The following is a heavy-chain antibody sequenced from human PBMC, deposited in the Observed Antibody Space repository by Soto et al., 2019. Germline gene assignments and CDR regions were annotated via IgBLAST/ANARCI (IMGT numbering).Heavy chain of an antibody. J-gene: IGHJ6*02. Sequence: QVQLGQSGAEVKKPGSSVKVSCRASGDTFSSYTVNWVRQAPGGGLEWMGRDSFVIDTTDYAQNFRGRVTITTDKSTNTVYRGLSSLRSEDTPIYYCPRRRHCGYDCYYKHYYGMHVWGQGTTVTVAS. V-gene: IGHV1-69*08. CDR2: DSFVIDTT. CDR3: PRRRHCGYDCYYKHYYGMHV. CDR1: GDTFSSYT. D-gene: IGHD2-21*01.